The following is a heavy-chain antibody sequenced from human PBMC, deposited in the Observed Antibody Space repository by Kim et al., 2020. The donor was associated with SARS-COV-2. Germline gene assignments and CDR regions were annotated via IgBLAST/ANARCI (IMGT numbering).Heavy chain of an antibody. J-gene: IGHJ6*03. CDR2: VSYDGSRE. D-gene: IGHD3-3*01. CDR1: GITFTYYA. V-gene: IGHV3-30*04. Sequence: GGSLRLSCEASGITFTYYAMHWVRQAPGKGLEWVAAVSYDGSREFYADSVKGRFTISRDNSKNTLYLQMRSLRSEDTAVYFCARDGPKTWSPSADFFNYYLDVWGKGTTVTVSS. CDR3: ARDGPKTWSPSADFFNYYLDV.